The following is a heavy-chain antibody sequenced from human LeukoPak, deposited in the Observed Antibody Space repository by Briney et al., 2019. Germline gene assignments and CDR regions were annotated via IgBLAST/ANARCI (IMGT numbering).Heavy chain of an antibody. V-gene: IGHV3-23*01. Sequence: PGGSLRLSCAASGLTFSIYAMSWVRQAPGKGLEWVSTISGSGDSTYYADSVKGRVTISRDNSKNTLYLQMNSLRAEDTAVYYCAKDVNEEYYDSSGYYHAFDIWGQGTMVTVSS. J-gene: IGHJ3*02. CDR2: ISGSGDST. CDR3: AKDVNEEYYDSSGYYHAFDI. CDR1: GLTFSIYA. D-gene: IGHD3-22*01.